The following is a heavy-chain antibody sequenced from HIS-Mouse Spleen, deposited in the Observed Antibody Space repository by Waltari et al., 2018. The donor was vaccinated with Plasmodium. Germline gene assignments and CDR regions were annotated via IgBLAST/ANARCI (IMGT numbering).Heavy chain of an antibody. D-gene: IGHD1-26*01. CDR2: ISYDGSNK. V-gene: IGHV3-30-3*01. CDR1: GLPFSSYA. Sequence: QVQLVESGGGVVRPGRSLRLSCAASGLPFSSYAMPWVRQAPGKGLEWVAVISYDGSNKYYADSVKGRFTISRDNSKNTLYLQMNSLRAEDTAVYYCARGSRGLYSGSYFDYWGQGTLVTVSS. J-gene: IGHJ4*02. CDR3: ARGSRGLYSGSYFDY.